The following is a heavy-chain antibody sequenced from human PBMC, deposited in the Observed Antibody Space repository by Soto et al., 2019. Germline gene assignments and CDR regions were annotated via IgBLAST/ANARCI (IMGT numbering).Heavy chain of an antibody. CDR3: AKYASPESATTWGGDLYY. D-gene: IGHD1-1*01. CDR2: ISGSGTNT. CDR1: GFTFNNYA. J-gene: IGHJ4*02. Sequence: EVQLLASGGGLVQPGGSLRLSCAASGFTFNNYAMSWVRQAPGKGLEWVSSISGSGTNTYYADAVKGRFTISKDNSKNTLSLQMNSMRAEDTAIYYCAKYASPESATTWGGDLYYWAQGTLVTGSS. V-gene: IGHV3-23*01.